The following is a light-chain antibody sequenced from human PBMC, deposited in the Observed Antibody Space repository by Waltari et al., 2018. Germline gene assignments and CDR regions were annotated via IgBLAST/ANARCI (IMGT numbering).Light chain of an antibody. J-gene: IGLJ1*01. V-gene: IGLV2-14*03. CDR3: SSYTSSSTRV. CDR1: SSDVGGYNY. CDR2: DVS. Sequence: ALTQPASVSGSPGQSITISCTGTSSDVGGYNYDPWYQQHPGKAPKLMIYDVSNRPSGVSNRFSGSKSGNTASLTISGLQAEDEADYYCSSYTSSSTRVFGTGTKVTVL.